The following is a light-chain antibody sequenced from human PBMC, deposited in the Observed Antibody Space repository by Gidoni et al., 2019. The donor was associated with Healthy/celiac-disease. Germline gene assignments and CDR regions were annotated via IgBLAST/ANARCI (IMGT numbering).Light chain of an antibody. CDR1: KLGDKN. J-gene: IGLJ2*01. V-gene: IGLV3-1*01. CDR2: QES. CDR3: RTCDSSFEV. Sequence: SYELTQPPSVSVAPGQTASITCTGDKLGDKNACWYQQKPGQSPVLVIYQESKRPSGIPERFSGSTSAITATLVIGGTQAMDYADFYCRTCDSSFEVFGGGTKLTVL.